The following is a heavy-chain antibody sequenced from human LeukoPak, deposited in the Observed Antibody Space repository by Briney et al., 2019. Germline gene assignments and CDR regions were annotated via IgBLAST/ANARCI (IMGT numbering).Heavy chain of an antibody. Sequence: GGSLRLSCAASGFTFSSYTMNWVRQPPGKGLEWVSNIGTSSTTIYYADSVKGRFTISRDNAKNSLYLQMNSLRAEDTAVYYCAREEMTTVPYFDYWGQGTLVTVSS. CDR1: GFTFSSYT. D-gene: IGHD4-11*01. CDR2: IGTSSTTI. V-gene: IGHV3-48*01. J-gene: IGHJ4*02. CDR3: AREEMTTVPYFDY.